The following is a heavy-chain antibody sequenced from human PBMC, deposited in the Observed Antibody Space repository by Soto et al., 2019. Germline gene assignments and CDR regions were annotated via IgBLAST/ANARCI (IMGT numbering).Heavy chain of an antibody. CDR1: GYSFTSYW. Sequence: GESLKISCKGSGYSFTSYWIGWVRQMPGKGLEWMGIIYPGDSDTRYSPSFQGQVTISADKSISTAYLQWSSLKASDTAMYYCARLSVPAAIKLYYYYGMDVWGQGTTVTVSS. J-gene: IGHJ6*02. D-gene: IGHD2-2*01. V-gene: IGHV5-51*01. CDR3: ARLSVPAAIKLYYYYGMDV. CDR2: IYPGDSDT.